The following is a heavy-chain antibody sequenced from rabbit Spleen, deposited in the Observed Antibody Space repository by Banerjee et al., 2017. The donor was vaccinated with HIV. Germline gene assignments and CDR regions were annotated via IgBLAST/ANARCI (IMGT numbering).Heavy chain of an antibody. CDR1: GFSFSSSYY. CDR3: ASISSTYYRGGDL. V-gene: IGHV1S40*01. CDR2: IYGGSSGST. Sequence: QSLEESGGDLVKPGTSLTLTCTASGFSFSSSYYMCWVRQAPGKGLEWIACIYGGSSGSTYYASWAKGRFTISKTSSTTVTLQMTSLTAADTATYFCASISSTYYRGGDLWGPGTLVTVS. D-gene: IGHD8-1*01. J-gene: IGHJ6*01.